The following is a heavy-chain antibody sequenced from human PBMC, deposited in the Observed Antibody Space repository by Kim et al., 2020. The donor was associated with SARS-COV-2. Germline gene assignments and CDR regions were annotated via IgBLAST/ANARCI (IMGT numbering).Heavy chain of an antibody. D-gene: IGHD6-13*01. CDR3: ARGQEQQLVLFWFDP. J-gene: IGHJ5*02. V-gene: IGHV3-11*06. Sequence: DSVKGRFTISRDNAKNSLYLQMNSLRAEDTAVYYCARGQEQQLVLFWFDPWGQGTLVTVSS.